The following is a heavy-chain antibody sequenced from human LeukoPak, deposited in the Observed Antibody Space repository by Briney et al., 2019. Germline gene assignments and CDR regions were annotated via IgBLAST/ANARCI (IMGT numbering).Heavy chain of an antibody. J-gene: IGHJ4*02. Sequence: GGSLRLSCAASGFTVSNNYMSWVRQAPGKGLEWVSLIYSGGSTYYADSVKGRFAISRDNSKNTLYLQMNSLRADDTAVYYCASYSSLDYWGQGTLVTVSS. CDR2: IYSGGST. D-gene: IGHD3-22*01. CDR3: ASYSSLDY. CDR1: GFTVSNNY. V-gene: IGHV3-53*01.